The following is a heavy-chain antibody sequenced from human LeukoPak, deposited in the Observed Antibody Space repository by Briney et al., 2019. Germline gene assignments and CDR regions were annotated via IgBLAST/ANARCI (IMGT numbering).Heavy chain of an antibody. V-gene: IGHV3-21*01. CDR3: AGDKYDDYAFDY. D-gene: IGHD4-17*01. CDR1: GFTFSSYS. J-gene: IGHJ4*02. CDR2: ISSSSTFI. Sequence: GGSLRLSCAASGFTFSSYSMKWVRQAPGKGLEWVSSISSSSTFISHADSVKGRFTISRDNAKNSLYLQMDSLGADDTAAYYCAGDKYDDYAFDYWGQGTLVTVSS.